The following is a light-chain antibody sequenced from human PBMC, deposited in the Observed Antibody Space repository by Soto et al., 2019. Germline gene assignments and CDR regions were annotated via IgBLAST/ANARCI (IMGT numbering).Light chain of an antibody. CDR1: QGIRYA. CDR3: QHYNSYSEA. V-gene: IGKV1-17*01. J-gene: IGKJ1*01. CDR2: GAS. Sequence: IQMTQSPSTLSASVGDRVTITCRASQGIRYALGWYQQKPGTAPKRLIYGASILQNGVPSRFGGSGSGTEFTLTISSLQPDDFATYYCQHYNSYSEAFGQGTKVDIK.